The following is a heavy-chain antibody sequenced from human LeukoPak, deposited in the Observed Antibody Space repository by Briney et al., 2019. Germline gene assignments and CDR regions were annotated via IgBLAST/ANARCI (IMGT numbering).Heavy chain of an antibody. CDR2: ISYDGSNK. Sequence: GGSLRLSCAASGFTFSSYAMHWVRQAPGKGLEWVAVISYDGSNKYYADSVKGRFTISRDNSKNTLYLQMNSLRAEDTAVYYCARDHFRVRITMIVVAGPFDYWGQGTLVTVSS. D-gene: IGHD3-22*01. CDR3: ARDHFRVRITMIVVAGPFDY. CDR1: GFTFSSYA. J-gene: IGHJ4*02. V-gene: IGHV3-30-3*01.